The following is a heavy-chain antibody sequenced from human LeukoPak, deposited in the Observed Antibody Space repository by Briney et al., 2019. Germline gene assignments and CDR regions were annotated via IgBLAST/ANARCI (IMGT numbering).Heavy chain of an antibody. CDR2: IYTSGRT. CDR1: GGSISSGSYY. CDR3: ARGHTHDAFDI. V-gene: IGHV4-61*02. D-gene: IGHD2-2*02. Sequence: PSETLSLTCTVPGGSISSGSYYWSWIRQPAGKGLEWIGRIYTSGRTNYNPSLKSRVTISVDTSKNQFSLKLSSVTAADTAVYYCARGHTHDAFDIWGQGTMVTVSS. J-gene: IGHJ3*02.